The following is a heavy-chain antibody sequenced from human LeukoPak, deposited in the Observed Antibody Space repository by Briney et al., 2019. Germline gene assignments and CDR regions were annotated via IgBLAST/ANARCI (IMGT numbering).Heavy chain of an antibody. CDR2: MNPNSGNT. CDR1: GYTFTSYD. J-gene: IGHJ4*02. Sequence: ASVKVSCKASGYTFTSYDINWVRQATGQGLEWMGWMNPNSGNTGYAQKFQGRVTMTRNTSISTAYMELSSLRSEDTAVYYCARVPYNWNYEGAYYFDYWGQGTPVTVSS. CDR3: ARVPYNWNYEGAYYFDY. D-gene: IGHD1-7*01. V-gene: IGHV1-8*01.